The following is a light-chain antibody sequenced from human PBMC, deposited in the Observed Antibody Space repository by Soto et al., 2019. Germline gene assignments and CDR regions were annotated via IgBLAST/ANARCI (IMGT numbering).Light chain of an antibody. CDR1: QSVSSSY. Sequence: EIVLTQSPGTLSLSPGERATLSCRASQSVSSSYLAWYQQKPGQAPRLLIYGASSRHTGISERFSGSGSGTDFTLTISRLEPEDSAVYYCHQFGTYPYTFGQGTKLEIK. CDR3: HQFGTYPYT. J-gene: IGKJ2*01. V-gene: IGKV3-20*01. CDR2: GAS.